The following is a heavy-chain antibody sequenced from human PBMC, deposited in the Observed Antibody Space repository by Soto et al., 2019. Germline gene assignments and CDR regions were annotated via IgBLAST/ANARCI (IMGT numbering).Heavy chain of an antibody. D-gene: IGHD6-6*01. CDR2: LSRGGGTT. V-gene: IGHV3-23*01. CDR3: AKDGQYRTDGFDV. CDR1: GFTFSSHG. J-gene: IGHJ3*01. Sequence: APLLESGGDWAQPGGSLRLSCAASGFTFSSHGMSWVRQAPGKGLEWIAGLSRGGGTTYYADSVKGRFTISRDNSKNTLDLIMNSLKVEDTALYYCAKDGQYRTDGFDVWGQGTMVTVSS.